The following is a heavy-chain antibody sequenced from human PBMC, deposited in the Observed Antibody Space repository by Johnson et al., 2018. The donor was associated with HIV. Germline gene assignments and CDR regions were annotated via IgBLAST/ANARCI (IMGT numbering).Heavy chain of an antibody. CDR3: AKTISGFYLYDAFDI. V-gene: IGHV3-15*02. CDR2: IKSETDGGTT. J-gene: IGHJ3*02. CDR1: GFTFSNAW. Sequence: MQLVESGGALVKPGGSLRLSCVASGFTFSNAWLSWVRQAAGEGLEWVGRIKSETDGGTTDYAAPVKGRFTISRDNSKNTLYLQMNSLRAEDTATYYCAKTISGFYLYDAFDIWGQWTMVTVSS. D-gene: IGHD5-12*01.